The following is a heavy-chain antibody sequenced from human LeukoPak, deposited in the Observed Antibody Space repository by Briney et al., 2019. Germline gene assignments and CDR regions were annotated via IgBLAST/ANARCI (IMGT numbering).Heavy chain of an antibody. CDR2: ISGSSGSGGST. Sequence: HPGGSLRLSCAASGFTFSTYAMSWVRQAPGKGLEWVSSISGSSGSGGSTYYADSVKGRFTISRDNSKNTLYLQMNSLRAEDRAVYYCATHPVGAKPEVDYWGQGTRVTVSS. V-gene: IGHV3-23*01. CDR1: GFTFSTYA. D-gene: IGHD1-26*01. CDR3: ATHPVGAKPEVDY. J-gene: IGHJ4*02.